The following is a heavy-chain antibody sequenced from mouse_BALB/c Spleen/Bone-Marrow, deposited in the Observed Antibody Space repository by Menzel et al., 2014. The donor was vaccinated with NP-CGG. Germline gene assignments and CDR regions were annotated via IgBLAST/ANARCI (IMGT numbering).Heavy chain of an antibody. D-gene: IGHD2-4*01. CDR1: GFSFNSYG. CDR3: ARHAYYDQTEVSFVY. J-gene: IGHJ3*01. CDR2: ISGGGSYT. Sequence: EVKLVESGGGLVKSGRSLKLSCAASGFSFNSYGMSWVRQTPEKRLEWVATISGGGSYTFYPDSVKGRFTISRDNAKNNLYLQLSSLRSEDTALYYCARHAYYDQTEVSFVYWGQGTLVTVSA. V-gene: IGHV5-9-2*01.